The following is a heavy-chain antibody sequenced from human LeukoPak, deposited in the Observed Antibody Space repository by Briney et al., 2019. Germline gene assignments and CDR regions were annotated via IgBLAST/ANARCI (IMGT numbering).Heavy chain of an antibody. V-gene: IGHV3-48*01. CDR3: AKDGGTHFDH. Sequence: PGGSLRLSCAASGFTFRTSGMNWVRQAPGKGLEWVSYISSSGTTISYAQSVKGRFTITRDNAQNSLTLHMNTLRADDTAVYYCAKDGGTHFDHWGREPWSPSPQ. D-gene: IGHD1-26*01. CDR2: ISSSGTTI. J-gene: IGHJ4*02. CDR1: GFTFRTSG.